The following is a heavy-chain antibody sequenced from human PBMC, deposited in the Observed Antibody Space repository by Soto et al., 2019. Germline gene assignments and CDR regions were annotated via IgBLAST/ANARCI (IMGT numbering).Heavy chain of an antibody. V-gene: IGHV4-31*03. CDR3: ARLYTYGYYHFDH. CDR2: IYYTGTT. J-gene: IGHJ4*02. CDR1: CDSISGGNYY. Sequence: SETLSLTSTVSCDSISGGNYYWTWIRQHPGRGLEWSGYIYYTGTTHYSPSLQSRVTMSVDTSKNQISLTLTSLTPADTAVYFCARLYTYGYYHFDHWGQGTLVTVS. D-gene: IGHD3-22*01.